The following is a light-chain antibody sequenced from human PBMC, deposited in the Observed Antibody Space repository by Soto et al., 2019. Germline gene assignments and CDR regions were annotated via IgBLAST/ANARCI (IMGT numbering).Light chain of an antibody. CDR3: QQYNSLLWT. J-gene: IGKJ1*01. CDR1: QSVSSK. CDR2: DAS. V-gene: IGKV3-15*01. Sequence: EILMTQSPSTLSVSPGDRVTISCWASQSVSSKLAWYQQKPGKAPKLLIYDASTMDSGVPARFSGSGSGTEFTLTISSLQPEDFATYYCQQYNSLLWTFGQGTKVDIK.